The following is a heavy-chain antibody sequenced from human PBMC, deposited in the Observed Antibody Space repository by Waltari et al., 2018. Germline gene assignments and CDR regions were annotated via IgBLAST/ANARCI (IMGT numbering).Heavy chain of an antibody. CDR1: GYTFTNYA. D-gene: IGHD6-13*01. J-gene: IGHJ3*02. CDR3: ARDHSSSWFGAFDI. Sequence: QVQVVQSGAEVKKPGASVKVSCKASGYTFTNYAMHWVRQAPGQRLEWMGWINAGNGNTKYSQKFQGRGTITRDTSASTAYMELSSLRSEDTAVYYCARDHSSSWFGAFDIWGQGTMVTVSS. CDR2: INAGNGNT. V-gene: IGHV1-3*01.